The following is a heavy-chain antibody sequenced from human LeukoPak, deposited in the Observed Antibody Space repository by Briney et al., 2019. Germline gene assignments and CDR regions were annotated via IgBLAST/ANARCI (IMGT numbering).Heavy chain of an antibody. CDR1: GGSISSRSYY. CDR3: ARDRAAGVVY. J-gene: IGHJ4*02. Sequence: SETLSLTCTVSGGSISSRSYYWGWIRQPPGKGLEWIGSIYHSGSTYYNPSLKSRVTISVDTSKNQFSLKLSSVTAADTAVYYCARDRAAGVVYWGQGTLVTVSS. V-gene: IGHV4-39*07. D-gene: IGHD6-13*01. CDR2: IYHSGST.